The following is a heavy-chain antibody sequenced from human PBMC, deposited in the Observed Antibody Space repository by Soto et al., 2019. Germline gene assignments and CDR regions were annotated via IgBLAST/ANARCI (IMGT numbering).Heavy chain of an antibody. J-gene: IGHJ6*02. CDR1: GGTFSSYA. Sequence: ASVKVSCKASGGTFSSYAISWVRQAPGQGLEWMGGIIPIFGTANYAQKFQGRVTITADESTSTAYMELSSLRSEDTAVYYCARARCSSTSCYTLYYYYGMDVWGQGTTVTVSS. D-gene: IGHD2-2*02. CDR2: IIPIFGTA. V-gene: IGHV1-69*13. CDR3: ARARCSSTSCYTLYYYYGMDV.